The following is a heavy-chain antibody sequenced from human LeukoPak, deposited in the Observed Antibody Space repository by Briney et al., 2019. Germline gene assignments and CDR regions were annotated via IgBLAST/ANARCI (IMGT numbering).Heavy chain of an antibody. J-gene: IGHJ2*01. CDR3: ARHYGDFLGYFDL. D-gene: IGHD4-17*01. V-gene: IGHV4-59*08. CDR1: GSSISSYY. CDR2: IDDSGGT. Sequence: SETLSLTCTVSGSSISSYYWDWIRQPPGKGLEWIGYIDDSGGTNYNPSLKSRVTISLDTSKNQFSLRVSSVTAADTAVYYCARHYGDFLGYFDLWGRGTLVTVSS.